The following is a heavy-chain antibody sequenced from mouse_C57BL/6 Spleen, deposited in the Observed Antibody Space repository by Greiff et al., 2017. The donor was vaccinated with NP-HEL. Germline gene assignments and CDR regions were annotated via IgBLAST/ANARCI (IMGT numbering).Heavy chain of an antibody. CDR1: GYSFTDYN. D-gene: IGHD2-2*01. CDR2: IYPNYGTT. Sequence: EVQLQQSGPELVKPGASVKISCKASGYSFTDYNMNWVKQSNGKSLEWIGVIYPNYGTTSYNQKFKGKATLTVDQSSSTAYMQLNSLTSEDSAVYYCARGGIYGYDEAMDYWGQGTSVTVSS. J-gene: IGHJ4*01. CDR3: ARGGIYGYDEAMDY. V-gene: IGHV1-39*01.